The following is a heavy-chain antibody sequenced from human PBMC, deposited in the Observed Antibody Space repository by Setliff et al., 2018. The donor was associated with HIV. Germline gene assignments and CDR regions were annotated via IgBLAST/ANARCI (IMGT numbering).Heavy chain of an antibody. Sequence: SETLSLTCAGSGYAITSGFYWSWIRQPPGKGLEWIGEINHTGNTQYNPSLKSRVTMSEETSKNQFSLKLKSVTAADTAIYFCARGKGGLVGPAEFDYWGPGTLVTVSS. J-gene: IGHJ4*02. CDR1: GYAITSGFY. CDR2: INHTGNT. D-gene: IGHD1-26*01. V-gene: IGHV4-34*01. CDR3: ARGKGGLVGPAEFDY.